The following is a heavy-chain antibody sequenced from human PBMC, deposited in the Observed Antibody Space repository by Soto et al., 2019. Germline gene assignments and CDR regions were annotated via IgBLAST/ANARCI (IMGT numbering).Heavy chain of an antibody. V-gene: IGHV3-7*01. J-gene: IGHJ5*02. CDR1: GFTFSNNW. Sequence: GGSLRLSCAVSGFTFSNNWMSWVRQAPGKGLEWVANIKEDGSEQNYVGSVEGRFTVSRDNAKSSLYLQMNSLKVEDTAVYYCAREGGSLNWFDPWGQGTLVTVSS. CDR3: AREGGSLNWFDP. D-gene: IGHD1-26*01. CDR2: IKEDGSEQ.